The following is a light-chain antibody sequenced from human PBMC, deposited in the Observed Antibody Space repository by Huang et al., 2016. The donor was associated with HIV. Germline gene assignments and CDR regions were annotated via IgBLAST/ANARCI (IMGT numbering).Light chain of an antibody. CDR2: GAS. J-gene: IGKJ4*01. CDR1: QSVAGEF. CDR3: QLYGTSPQVT. V-gene: IGKV3-20*01. Sequence: EIVLTQSPGTLSLSPGERATLSCRVSQSVAGEFLAWYKQQAGRAPRLVIYGASNRAIGIPDRFSGGGSGTDFTLTISRLEPEDFAMYFCQLYGTSPQVTFGGGTKVEIK.